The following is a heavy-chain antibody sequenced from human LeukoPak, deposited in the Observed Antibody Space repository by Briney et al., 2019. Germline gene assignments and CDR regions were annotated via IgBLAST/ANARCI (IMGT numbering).Heavy chain of an antibody. V-gene: IGHV3-7*04. CDR2: IKQDGSEK. CDR3: ARGYCSGGSCYYLGPNAFDI. CDR1: GFTFSSYW. J-gene: IGHJ3*02. Sequence: PGGSLRLSCAASGFTFSSYWMSWVRQAPGKGLEWVANIKQDGSEKYYVDSVKGRFTISRDNAKNSLYLQRNSLRAEDTAVYYCARGYCSGGSCYYLGPNAFDIWGQGTMVTVSS. D-gene: IGHD2-15*01.